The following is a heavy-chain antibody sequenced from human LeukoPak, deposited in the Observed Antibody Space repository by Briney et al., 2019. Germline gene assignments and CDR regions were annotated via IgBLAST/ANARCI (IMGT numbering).Heavy chain of an antibody. CDR1: GFTFSSYG. V-gene: IGHV3-30*18. Sequence: PGGSLRLSCAASGFTFSSYGMHWVRQAPGKGLEWVAVISYDGSNKYYADSVKGRFTISRDNSKNTLYLQMNSLRAEDTAVYYCAKERYYDFWSGYLYYFDYWDQGTLVTVSS. CDR2: ISYDGSNK. D-gene: IGHD3-3*01. J-gene: IGHJ4*02. CDR3: AKERYYDFWSGYLYYFDY.